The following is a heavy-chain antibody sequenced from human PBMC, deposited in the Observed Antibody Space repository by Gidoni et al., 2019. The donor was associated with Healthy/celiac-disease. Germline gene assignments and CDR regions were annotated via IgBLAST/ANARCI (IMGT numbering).Heavy chain of an antibody. CDR3: AAVLPLDGSSTGHDY. CDR1: GFTFTSSA. J-gene: IGHJ4*02. CDR2: IVVGSGNT. D-gene: IGHD6-6*01. Sequence: QMQLVQSGPEVKKPGTSVKVSCQASGFTFTSSAVQWVRQARGQRLEWIGWIVVGSGNTNYAQKFQERVTITRDMSTSTAYMELSSLRSEDTAVYYCAAVLPLDGSSTGHDYWGQGTLVTVSS. V-gene: IGHV1-58*01.